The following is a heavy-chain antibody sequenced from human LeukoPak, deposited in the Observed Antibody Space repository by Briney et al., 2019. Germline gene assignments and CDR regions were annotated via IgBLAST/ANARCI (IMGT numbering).Heavy chain of an antibody. V-gene: IGHV3-30*02. J-gene: IGHJ4*02. CDR2: IRYDGSNK. D-gene: IGHD6-13*01. CDR1: GFTFSSYG. CDR3: AKKRPGTAAAPPDY. Sequence: GGSLRLSCAASGFTFSSYGMHWVRQAPGKGLEWVAFIRYDGSNKYYADSVKGRFTISRDNSKNTLYLQMNSLRAEDTAVYYCAKKRPGTAAAPPDYWGQGTLVTVSS.